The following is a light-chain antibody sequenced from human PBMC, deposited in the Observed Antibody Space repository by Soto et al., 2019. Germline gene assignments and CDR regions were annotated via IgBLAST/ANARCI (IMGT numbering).Light chain of an antibody. CDR2: AAS. V-gene: IGKV1-12*01. J-gene: IGKJ2*01. Sequence: DIQMTQSPSSVSASVGDRVTITCRASQGISNWLAWYQQKPGEAPKLLTYAASTLQSGVPSRFSGSGSGTEFTLTISSLQPADFATYFCQQADSFPHTYGQETKVNIK. CDR3: QQADSFPHT. CDR1: QGISNW.